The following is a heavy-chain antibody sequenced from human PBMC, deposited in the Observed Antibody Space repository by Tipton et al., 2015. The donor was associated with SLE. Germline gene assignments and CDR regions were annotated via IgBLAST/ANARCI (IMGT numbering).Heavy chain of an antibody. V-gene: IGHV4-39*07. D-gene: IGHD3-3*01. CDR2: IYFIGTT. CDR1: AGFISSSSYY. Sequence: TLSLTCNVSAGFISSSSYYWGWIRQPPGGGLEWIGSIYFIGTTDYSPSLKSRVTMSVDTSRSQFSLNLSSVTAADTAVYYCARGGRITVFGVARYFFEYWGRGTLVTVSS. CDR3: ARGGRITVFGVARYFFEY. J-gene: IGHJ4*02.